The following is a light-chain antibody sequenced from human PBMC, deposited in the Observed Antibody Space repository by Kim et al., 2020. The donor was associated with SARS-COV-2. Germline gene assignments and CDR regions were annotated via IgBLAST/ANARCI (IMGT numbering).Light chain of an antibody. V-gene: IGKV1-5*03. CDR2: QAS. Sequence: EIQMTQSPSTLSASVGDRVTITCRSSQSIGTWLAWYQQEPGKAPKLLNYQASSLDSGVPTRFSGSGSGTDFTLTISSLQPEDFATYYCQQSHTTPLLTFGGGTKVDIK. CDR1: QSIGTW. J-gene: IGKJ4*01. CDR3: QQSHTTPLLT.